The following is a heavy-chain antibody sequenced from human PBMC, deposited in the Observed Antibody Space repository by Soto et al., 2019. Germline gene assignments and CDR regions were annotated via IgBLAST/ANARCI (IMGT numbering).Heavy chain of an antibody. CDR3: EDPNGGYCSGHSCYYFDY. CDR2: IITSGGGT. CDR1: GLTFSRYA. V-gene: IGHV3-23*01. J-gene: IGHJ4*02. D-gene: IGHD2-15*01. Sequence: EVQLLESGGGLVQRGGSLRLSCAASGLTFSRYAMSWVRQAPGKGLEWVSIITSGGGTYYADSVKGRFTISRDNSKNKLYLQMNSLRVEDTGVYYCEDPNGGYCSGHSCYYFDYWGQGTLVTVSS.